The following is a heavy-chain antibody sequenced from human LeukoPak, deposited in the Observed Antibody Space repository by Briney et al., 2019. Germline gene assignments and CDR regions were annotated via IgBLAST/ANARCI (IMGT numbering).Heavy chain of an antibody. Sequence: GGSLRLSCAASGFTFSSYGMPWVRQAPGKGLEWVAFIRYDGSNKYYADSVKGRFTISRDNSKNTLYLQMNSLRAEDTAVYYCAKDPRGGDYYYYMDVWGKGTTVTVSS. CDR2: IRYDGSNK. CDR3: AKDPRGGDYYYYMDV. J-gene: IGHJ6*03. V-gene: IGHV3-30*02. CDR1: GFTFSSYG. D-gene: IGHD3-10*01.